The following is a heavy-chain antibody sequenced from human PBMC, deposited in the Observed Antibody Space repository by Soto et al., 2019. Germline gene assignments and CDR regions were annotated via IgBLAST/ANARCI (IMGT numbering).Heavy chain of an antibody. J-gene: IGHJ4*02. CDR3: ARPTSTGTTSGYYFAY. Sequence: QVQLVQSGAEVKKPGSSVKVSCKASGGTFSSYPISWVRQAPGQGLEWMGRIIPILDITDYAQRFPGRVTITADKSTSTAYMELSSLSSDDTAVYYCARPTSTGTTSGYYFAYWGQGTLVTVSS. D-gene: IGHD1-7*01. CDR2: IIPILDIT. V-gene: IGHV1-69*02. CDR1: GGTFSSYP.